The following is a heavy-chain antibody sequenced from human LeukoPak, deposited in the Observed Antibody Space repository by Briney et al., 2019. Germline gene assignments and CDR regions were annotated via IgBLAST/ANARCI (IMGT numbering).Heavy chain of an antibody. J-gene: IGHJ4*02. CDR3: AKGDVVTAIFPLDY. D-gene: IGHD5-12*01. CDR2: ISGSGGTT. Sequence: GGSLRLSCAASGFTFSSYAMSWVHQAPGKGLEWVSGISGSGGTTYYADSVQGRFTISRDNSKKTLFLQMSSLRAEDTAVYYCAKGDVVTAIFPLDYWGQGTLVIVSS. V-gene: IGHV3-23*01. CDR1: GFTFSSYA.